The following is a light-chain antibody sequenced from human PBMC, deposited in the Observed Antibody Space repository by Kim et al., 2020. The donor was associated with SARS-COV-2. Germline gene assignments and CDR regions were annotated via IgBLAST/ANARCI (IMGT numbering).Light chain of an antibody. CDR1: NIESKS. J-gene: IGLJ1*01. CDR2: YDS. V-gene: IGLV3-21*04. CDR3: QVWDSSSDHPYV. Sequence: GKADRVTCWGNNIESKSVHWYQQKPGKAAVLVIYYDSDRPSGIPERFSGSNSGNTATLTISRVEAGDEADYYCQVWDSSSDHPYVFGTGTKVTVL.